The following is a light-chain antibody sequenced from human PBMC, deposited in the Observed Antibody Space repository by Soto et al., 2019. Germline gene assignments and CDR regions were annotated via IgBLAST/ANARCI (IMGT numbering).Light chain of an antibody. J-gene: IGKJ4*01. CDR3: QQTTRFPLT. CDR1: QGISSW. V-gene: IGKV1-12*01. CDR2: AAS. Sequence: DIQMTQSPSFVSATVGDRVTITCRASQGISSWLAWYQHKQGRAHKLLIHAASSLESGVPSRFSGCGSGTDFTLTISSLQPEDFATYSCQQTTRFPLTVGGGTKVEIK.